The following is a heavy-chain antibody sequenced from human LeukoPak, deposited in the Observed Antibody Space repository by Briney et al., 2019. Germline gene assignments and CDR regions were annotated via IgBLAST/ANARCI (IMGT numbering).Heavy chain of an antibody. CDR1: GLAFSNYW. CDR3: VSQQLAPP. J-gene: IGHJ5*02. D-gene: IGHD5-24*01. V-gene: IGHV3-7*01. Sequence: GGSLRLSCAASGLAFSNYWMSWVRQAPGKGLEWVANIKEDGSIEDYVDSVKGRFTVSRDNAKNSLYQQMKSLRVEVTDVYYCVSQQLAPPWGQGTLVTVSS. CDR2: IKEDGSIE.